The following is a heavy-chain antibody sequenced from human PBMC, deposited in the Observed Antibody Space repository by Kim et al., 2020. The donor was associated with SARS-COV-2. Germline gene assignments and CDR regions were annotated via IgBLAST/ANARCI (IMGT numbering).Heavy chain of an antibody. CDR1: GFTFSSYG. J-gene: IGHJ3*02. Sequence: GGSLRLSCAASGFTFSSYGMHWVRQAPGKGLEGVAVIWYDGSNKYYADSVKGRFTISRDNSKNTLYLQMNSLRAEDTAVYYCARPQGYGDPLGAFDIWGQGTMVTASS. V-gene: IGHV3-33*01. CDR2: IWYDGSNK. CDR3: ARPQGYGDPLGAFDI. D-gene: IGHD4-17*01.